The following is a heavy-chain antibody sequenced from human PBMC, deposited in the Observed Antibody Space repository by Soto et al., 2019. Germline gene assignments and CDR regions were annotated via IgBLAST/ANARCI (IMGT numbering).Heavy chain of an antibody. Sequence: QVQLQESGPGLVKPSGTLSLTCAVSGGSISSSNWWSWVRQPPGKGLEWIGEIYHSGSTNYNPSLKIRVAISVDKCKNLFALMLSAVTAADTAVYDCARGGSGFDYWGQGTLVTVSS. CDR3: ARGGSGFDY. D-gene: IGHD3-10*01. J-gene: IGHJ4*02. CDR1: GGSISSSNW. CDR2: IYHSGST. V-gene: IGHV4-4*02.